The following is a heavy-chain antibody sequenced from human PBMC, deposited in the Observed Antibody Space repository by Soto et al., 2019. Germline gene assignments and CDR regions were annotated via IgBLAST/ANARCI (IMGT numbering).Heavy chain of an antibody. Sequence: PGWSPRLGRASSGVSVRSSLVNWVRQAPGKGLEWVGRIKSKTDGGTTDYAAPVKGRFTISRDDSKNTLYLQMNSLKTEDTAVYYCIEGFDYWGQGTLVTVSS. CDR2: IKSKTDGGTT. J-gene: IGHJ4*02. CDR1: GVSVRSSL. V-gene: IGHV3-15*07. CDR3: IEGFDY.